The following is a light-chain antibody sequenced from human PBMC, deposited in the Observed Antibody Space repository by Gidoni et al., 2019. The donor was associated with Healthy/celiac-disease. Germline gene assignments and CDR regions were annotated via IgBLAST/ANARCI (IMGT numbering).Light chain of an antibody. Sequence: GSPGQSITISCTGTSSDVGGYNYVSWYQQHPGKAPKLMIYDVSNRPSGVSNRFSGSKSGNTASLTISGLQAEDEADYYCSSYTSSSTPVVFGGGTKLTVL. CDR3: SSYTSSSTPVV. V-gene: IGLV2-14*04. CDR1: SSDVGGYNY. CDR2: DVS. J-gene: IGLJ2*01.